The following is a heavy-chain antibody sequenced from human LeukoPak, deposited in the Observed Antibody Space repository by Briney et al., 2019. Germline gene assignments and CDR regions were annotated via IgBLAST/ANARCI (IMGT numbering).Heavy chain of an antibody. V-gene: IGHV3-21*01. Sequence: GGSLRLSCAASGFTFSSYSMNWVRQAPGKGLEWVSSISSSSSYIYYADSVKGRFTISRDNAKNSLYLQMNSLRAEDTAVYYCARRYYYDSSGYSKTFDYWGQGTLVTVSS. CDR1: GFTFSSYS. J-gene: IGHJ4*02. CDR3: ARRYYYDSSGYSKTFDY. D-gene: IGHD3-22*01. CDR2: ISSSSSYI.